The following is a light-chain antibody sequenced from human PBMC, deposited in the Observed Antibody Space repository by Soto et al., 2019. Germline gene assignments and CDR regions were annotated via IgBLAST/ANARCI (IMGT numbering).Light chain of an antibody. J-gene: IGKJ2*01. V-gene: IGKV3-20*01. CDR1: QSVDTTF. CDR3: QQYNSYSPYT. Sequence: EIVLTQSPGSLSLSPGQRATLSCRASQSVDTTFFAWYQKKPGQAPRLLIQGASKRATGIPDRFSGSGSGTDFTLIISRLEPEDFATYYCQQYNSYSPYTFGQGTKLEIK. CDR2: GAS.